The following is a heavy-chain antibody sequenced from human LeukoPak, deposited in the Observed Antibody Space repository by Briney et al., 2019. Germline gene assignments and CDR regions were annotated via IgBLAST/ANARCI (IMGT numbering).Heavy chain of an antibody. J-gene: IGHJ4*02. V-gene: IGHV3-23*01. CDR3: VRDASYSGSCPDY. Sequence: PGGSLRLSCAASGFTFSSYAMSWVRQAPGKGLEWVSAISGSGGSTYYADSVKGRFTISRDNSKNTLYLQMNSLRAEDTAVYYCVRDASYSGSCPDYWGQGTLVTVSS. CDR2: ISGSGGST. CDR1: GFTFSSYA. D-gene: IGHD1-26*01.